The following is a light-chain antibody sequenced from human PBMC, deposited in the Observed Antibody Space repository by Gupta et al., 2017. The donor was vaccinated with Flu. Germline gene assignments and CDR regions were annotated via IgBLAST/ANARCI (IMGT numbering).Light chain of an antibody. V-gene: IGLV3-21*02. CDR2: NDR. J-gene: IGLJ3*02. Sequence: GQTTRIACGGNNIGIKSVHWYQQRPGQAPVLVVYNDRDRHSGIPERFSGSNSATTATLTISRVEAGDEADYYCQVWDSSSDCWVFGGGTKLTVL. CDR3: QVWDSSSDCWV. CDR1: NIGIKS.